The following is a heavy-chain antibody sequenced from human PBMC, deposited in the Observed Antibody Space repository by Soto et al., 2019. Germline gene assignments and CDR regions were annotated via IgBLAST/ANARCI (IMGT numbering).Heavy chain of an antibody. Sequence: GGSLRLSCAASGFTFSSYWMSWVCQAPGKGLEWVANIKQDGSEKYYVDSVKGRFTISRDNAKNSLYLQMNSLRAEDTAVYYCARDFRGPYCSGGSCYSYYYYYYMDVWGKGTTVTVAS. CDR1: GFTFSSYW. V-gene: IGHV3-7*01. CDR3: ARDFRGPYCSGGSCYSYYYYYYMDV. D-gene: IGHD2-15*01. CDR2: IKQDGSEK. J-gene: IGHJ6*03.